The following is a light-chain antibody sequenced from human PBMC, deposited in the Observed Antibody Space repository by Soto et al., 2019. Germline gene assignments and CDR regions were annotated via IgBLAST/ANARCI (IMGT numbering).Light chain of an antibody. V-gene: IGKV1-17*01. CDR1: KGIRSG. CDR3: LEHNIYRLT. J-gene: IGKJ3*01. Sequence: DIQXTQTTTSLFAPVGHRVTITCRASKGIRSGLGWYKKKTGKQXKXXXDAESSLKSGVHSRLSGSGSGTEFNIKIISMQPEDFEPYYCLEHNIYRLTVGGGTIVDI. CDR2: AES.